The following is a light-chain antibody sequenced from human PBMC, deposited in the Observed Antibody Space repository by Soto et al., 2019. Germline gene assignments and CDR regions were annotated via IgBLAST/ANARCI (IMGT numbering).Light chain of an antibody. CDR2: DAS. CDR1: QSVSRH. V-gene: IGKV3-11*01. CDR3: QQRSNWLT. J-gene: IGKJ4*01. Sequence: EIVLTQSPATLSLSPGERATLSCRASQSVSRHLAWYQQKPGQAPRLLIYDASNRATGIPARFSGSGSGTDFTLPISSLEPEDSAFYYCQQRSNWLTFGGGTKVEIK.